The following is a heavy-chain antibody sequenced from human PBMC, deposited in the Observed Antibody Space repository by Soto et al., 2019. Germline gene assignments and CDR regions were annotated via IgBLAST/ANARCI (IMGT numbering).Heavy chain of an antibody. V-gene: IGHV1-2*02. CDR2: INPNSGGT. J-gene: IGHJ3*02. CDR1: GYTFTGYY. D-gene: IGHD1-7*01. Sequence: ASVKVSCKASGYTFTGYYMHWVRQAPGQGLEWMGWINPNSGGTNYAQKFQGRVTMTRDTSISTAYMELSRLRSDDTAVYYCAKLELRIIDAFDIWGQGTMVTVSS. CDR3: AKLELRIIDAFDI.